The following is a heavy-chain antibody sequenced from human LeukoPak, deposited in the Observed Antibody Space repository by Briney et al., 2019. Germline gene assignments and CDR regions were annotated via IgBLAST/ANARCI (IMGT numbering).Heavy chain of an antibody. Sequence: SETLSLTCAVSGGSISSSNWWSWVRQPPGKGLEWIGEIYHSGSTNYNPSLKSRVTISVDKSKNQFSLKLSSVTAADTAVYYCARDLSSSWYPPGVNYYYMDVWGKGTTVTVSS. V-gene: IGHV4-4*02. CDR3: ARDLSSSWYPPGVNYYYMDV. J-gene: IGHJ6*03. D-gene: IGHD6-13*01. CDR2: IYHSGST. CDR1: GGSISSSNW.